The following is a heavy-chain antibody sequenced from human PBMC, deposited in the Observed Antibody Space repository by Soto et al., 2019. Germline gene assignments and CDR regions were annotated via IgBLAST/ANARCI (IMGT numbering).Heavy chain of an antibody. Sequence: QVQLQESGPGLVKPSETLSLTCTVSSDSISSYYCSWIRQPPGKRLEWIGYISYSGSTEYNPSLKSRVTISGDTSKTQFSLKVSSVTAADTAVYYCARGTSWQLPFDYWGQGTLVTVSS. D-gene: IGHD6-13*01. V-gene: IGHV4-59*01. J-gene: IGHJ4*02. CDR2: ISYSGST. CDR1: SDSISSYY. CDR3: ARGTSWQLPFDY.